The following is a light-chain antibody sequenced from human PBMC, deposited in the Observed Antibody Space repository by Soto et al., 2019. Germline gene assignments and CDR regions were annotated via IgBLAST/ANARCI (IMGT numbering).Light chain of an antibody. CDR3: QVWDSSSVV. Sequence: SYELTQPPSVSVAPGKTARITCGGNNIGSKSVHWYQQKTGQAPVLVIYYDSDRPSGIPERFSGSNSGNTATLTISRVEAGDEADYYCQVWDSSSVVFGGGTKVTVL. V-gene: IGLV3-21*04. CDR2: YDS. J-gene: IGLJ2*01. CDR1: NIGSKS.